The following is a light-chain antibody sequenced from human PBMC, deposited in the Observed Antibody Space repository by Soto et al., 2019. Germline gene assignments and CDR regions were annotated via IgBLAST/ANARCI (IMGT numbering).Light chain of an antibody. J-gene: IGKJ1*01. CDR1: QSLLHSDGKTY. CDR3: QQTSAFPRT. Sequence: DIVMTQSPLSLSVTPGQPASISCKSSQSLLHSDGKTYLYWYLQKPGQPPQLLIYELSKRFSGVPDRFSGGGAGTEFTPTISSLQPEDFATYYCQQTSAFPRTFGQGTKVDIK. V-gene: IGKV2D-29*01. CDR2: ELS.